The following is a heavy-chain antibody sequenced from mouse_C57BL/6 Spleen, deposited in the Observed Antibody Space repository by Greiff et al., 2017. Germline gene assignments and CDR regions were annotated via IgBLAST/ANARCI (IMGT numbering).Heavy chain of an antibody. CDR3: AKGGGNYGSSYDYAMDY. CDR1: GFSLTSYG. CDR2: IWGDGST. D-gene: IGHD1-1*01. J-gene: IGHJ4*01. Sequence: VKLMESGPGLVAPSQSLSITCTVSGFSLTSYGVSWVRQPPGKGLEWLGVIWGDGSTNYHSDLIYSLSISKDNSKSQVFLTLNSLQTDDTATNYMAKGGGNYGSSYDYAMDYWGQGTSVTVSA. V-gene: IGHV2-3*01.